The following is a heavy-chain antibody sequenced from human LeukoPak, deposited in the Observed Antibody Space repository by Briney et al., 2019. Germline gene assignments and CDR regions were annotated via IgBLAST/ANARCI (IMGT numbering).Heavy chain of an antibody. CDR2: ISWNSGSI. CDR1: GFTFDDYA. V-gene: IGHV3-9*01. CDR3: AKTRIRFLEWLPIDY. D-gene: IGHD3-3*01. Sequence: GRSLRLSCAASGFTFDDYAMHWVRQAPGKGLEWVSGISWNSGSIGYADSGKGRFTISRDNAKNSLYLQMNSLRAEDTALYYCAKTRIRFLEWLPIDYWGQGTLVTVSS. J-gene: IGHJ4*02.